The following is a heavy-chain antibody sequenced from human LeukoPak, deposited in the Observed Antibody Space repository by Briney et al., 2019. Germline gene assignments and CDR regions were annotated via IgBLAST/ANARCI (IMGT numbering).Heavy chain of an antibody. J-gene: IGHJ4*02. D-gene: IGHD4-17*01. CDR3: ARSLYGDYVFDH. V-gene: IGHV4-59*01. CDR1: GGSISSYY. CDR2: IYYSGST. Sequence: SETLSLTCTVSGGSISSYYWSWIRQPPGKGLEWIGYIYYSGSTNYNPSLKSRVTISVDTSKNQFSLKLSSVTAADTAVYYCARSLYGDYVFDHWGQGTLVTVSS.